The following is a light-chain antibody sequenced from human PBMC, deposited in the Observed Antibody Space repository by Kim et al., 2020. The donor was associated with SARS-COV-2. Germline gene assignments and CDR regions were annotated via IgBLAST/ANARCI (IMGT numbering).Light chain of an antibody. V-gene: IGKV1-5*01. CDR3: KEYKSDSWT. Sequence: GDRVTITCRASRTINIYLAWYQQKPGKVPSLLIYDASILESGVPSRFSGRGSETEFTLIISGLQPDDFATYYCKEYKSDSWTFGQGTKVDIK. J-gene: IGKJ1*01. CDR1: RTINIY. CDR2: DAS.